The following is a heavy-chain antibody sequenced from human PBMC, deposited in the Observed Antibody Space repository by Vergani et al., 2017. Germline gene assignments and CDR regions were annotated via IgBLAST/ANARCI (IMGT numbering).Heavy chain of an antibody. D-gene: IGHD2-2*02. J-gene: IGHJ4*02. CDR2: IRSKNDGGTA. CDR3: YTDYHDY. V-gene: IGHV3-15*01. Sequence: EVQLLESGGGLVQPGGSIRLSCVVSGITFKNAWINWVRQAPGKGLEWIGRIRSKNDGGTADYAAPLKGRFTISRDDSKDSAFLLVNNLKTEDTAVYFCYTDYHDYWGQGTLVTVSS. CDR1: GITFKNAW.